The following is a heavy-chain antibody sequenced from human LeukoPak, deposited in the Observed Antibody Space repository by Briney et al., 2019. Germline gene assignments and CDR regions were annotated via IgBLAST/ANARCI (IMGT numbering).Heavy chain of an antibody. CDR2: IYYSGST. Sequence: PSETLSLTCTVSGGSISSYYWSWIRQPPGKGLEWIVYIYYSGSTNYNPSLKSRVTISVDTSKNQFSLKLSSVTAADTAVYYCARGRDCSGGSCFSGLDYWGQGTLVTVSS. CDR3: ARGRDCSGGSCFSGLDY. V-gene: IGHV4-59*01. J-gene: IGHJ4*02. D-gene: IGHD2-15*01. CDR1: GGSISSYY.